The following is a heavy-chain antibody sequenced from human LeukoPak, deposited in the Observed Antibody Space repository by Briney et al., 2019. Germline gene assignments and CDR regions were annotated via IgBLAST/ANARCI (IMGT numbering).Heavy chain of an antibody. D-gene: IGHD4-11*01. J-gene: IGHJ3*01. CDR3: AKDVATVSTRGAFYV. V-gene: IGHV3-23*01. CDR2: ISGSGGST. CDR1: GFTSSNYA. Sequence: PGESVRLSCAVSGFTSSNYAMHWVRQAPGKALEWVASISGSGGSTYYAASVKARFTISRDNSKHTLYLLMNSLSVEDPAVYSCAKDVATVSTRGAFYVWGQGTMVTVSS.